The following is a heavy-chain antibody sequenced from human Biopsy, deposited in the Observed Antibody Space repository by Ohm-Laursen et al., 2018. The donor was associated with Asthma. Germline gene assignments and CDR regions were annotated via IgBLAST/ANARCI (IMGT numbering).Heavy chain of an antibody. V-gene: IGHV3-30-3*01. J-gene: IGHJ4*02. CDR2: GGSYYDGGLK. D-gene: IGHD3-3*01. CDR1: GFTFRSYA. CDR3: ARDVMEWYLSAFDF. Sequence: SLRLSCAASGFTFRSYAMHWVRQAPGKGLEWVAVGGSYYDGGLKYYADSVSGRFTVSRDDSKNTLYLQMNSLRPDDTAVYYCARDVMEWYLSAFDFWGQGTLVTVSS.